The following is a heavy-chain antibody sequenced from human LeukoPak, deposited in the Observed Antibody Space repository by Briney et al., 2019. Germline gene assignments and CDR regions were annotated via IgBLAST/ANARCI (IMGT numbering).Heavy chain of an antibody. CDR2: IYYSGST. V-gene: IGHV4-59*01. J-gene: IGHJ4*02. CDR1: GGSISSYY. Sequence: PSETLSLTCTVSGGSISSYYWSWIRQPPGKGLEWIGYIYYSGSTNYNPSLKSRVTISVDTSKNQFSLKLSSVTAADTAVYYCARATRYDILTGYSPGIFDYWGQGTLVTVSS. CDR3: ARATRYDILTGYSPGIFDY. D-gene: IGHD3-9*01.